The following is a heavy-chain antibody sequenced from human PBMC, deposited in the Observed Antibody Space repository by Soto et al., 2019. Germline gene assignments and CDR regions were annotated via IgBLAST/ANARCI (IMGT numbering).Heavy chain of an antibody. V-gene: IGHV1-46*01. J-gene: IGHJ6*02. D-gene: IGHD5-18*01. CDR3: AYGAPGDTAMVTEELDYYYYGMDV. CDR1: GYTFTSYY. CDR2: INPSGGST. Sequence: ASVKVSCKASGYTFTSYYMHWVRQAPGQGLEWMGIINPSGGSTSYAQKFQGRVTMTRDTSTSTVYMELSSLRSEDTAVYYCAYGAPGDTAMVTEELDYYYYGMDVWGQGTTVTVSS.